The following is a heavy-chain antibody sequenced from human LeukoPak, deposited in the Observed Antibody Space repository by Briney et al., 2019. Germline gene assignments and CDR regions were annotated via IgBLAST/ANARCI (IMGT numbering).Heavy chain of an antibody. D-gene: IGHD3-22*01. CDR2: IKSKTAGATT. Sequence: KPGGSLRLSCAASGFTFNNAWMTWVRQAPGKGLEWVGRIKSKTAGATTDYGTPVKGRFTISRDDSKNTLYLQMDNLKTEDTAVYFCTKNYCDSSGSLSYWGQGTLVTVSS. J-gene: IGHJ4*02. CDR3: TKNYCDSSGSLSY. V-gene: IGHV3-15*01. CDR1: GFTFNNAW.